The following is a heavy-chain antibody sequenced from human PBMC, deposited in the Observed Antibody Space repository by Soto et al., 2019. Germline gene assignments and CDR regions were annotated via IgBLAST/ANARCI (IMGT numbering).Heavy chain of an antibody. J-gene: IGHJ4*02. CDR1: GYTLTSYA. V-gene: IGHV1-3*05. Sequence: QVQLVQSGAEEKKPGASVKVSCKASGYTLTSYAMHWVRPAPGQRLEWLGWINAGNGNTKYSQKFQGRVTITRDTSVNTAYMDLSSLRSEDTAVYCCAREDYFDCWCKGTLVTFSS. CDR2: INAGNGNT. CDR3: AREDYFDC.